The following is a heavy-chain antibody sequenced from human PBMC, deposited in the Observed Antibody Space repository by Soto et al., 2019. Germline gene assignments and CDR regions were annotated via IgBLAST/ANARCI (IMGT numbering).Heavy chain of an antibody. J-gene: IGHJ4*02. CDR2: ISHSGAT. Sequence: QVQLQESGPRLVMPSGTLSLTCAVSGASIKSADWRNWVRQSPGKGLEWIGEISHSGATIYNSSLKSRAALAVADSKNPFSLPLTSVTAADTAVYYCARDFKAPNDAWAFDNWGPGTLVTVSS. CDR3: ARDFKAPNDAWAFDN. D-gene: IGHD3-16*01. V-gene: IGHV4-4*02. CDR1: GASIKSADW.